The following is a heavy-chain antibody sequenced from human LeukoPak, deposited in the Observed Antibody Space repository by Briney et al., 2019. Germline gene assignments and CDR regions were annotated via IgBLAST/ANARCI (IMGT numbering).Heavy chain of an antibody. V-gene: IGHV3-23*01. CDR1: GFTFSSYA. CDR3: AELGITMIGGV. J-gene: IGHJ6*04. CDR2: IVSSGDST. D-gene: IGHD3-10*02. Sequence: GGSLRLSCAASGFTFSSYAMSWVRQAPGKGLDWVSAIVSSGDSTYYADSVKGRFTISRDNSKNTLYLQMNSLRAEDTAVYYCAELGITMIGGVWGKGTTVTISS.